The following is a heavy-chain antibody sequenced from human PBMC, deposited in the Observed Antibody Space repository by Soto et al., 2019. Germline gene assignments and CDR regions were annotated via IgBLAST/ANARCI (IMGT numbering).Heavy chain of an antibody. CDR3: AGFKEGKIVGLRWLDP. CDR2: ISDTGRTI. Sequence: GGSLRLSCVGSGVDFRGSYMNWIRHAPGKGLEWISYISDTGRTIHYADSVKGRFVISKDNSRDSLYLQMNDLRADDTAIYYCAGFKEGKIVGLRWLDPWGQGTRVTVSS. D-gene: IGHD3-16*02. CDR1: GVDFRGSY. J-gene: IGHJ5*02. V-gene: IGHV3-11*01.